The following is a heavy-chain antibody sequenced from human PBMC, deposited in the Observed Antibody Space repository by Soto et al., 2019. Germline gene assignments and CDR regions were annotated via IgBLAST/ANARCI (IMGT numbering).Heavy chain of an antibody. J-gene: IGHJ6*02. CDR1: GFTFSSYG. CDR3: VKDAIVVVPAAKRSYGMDV. V-gene: IGHV3-30*18. Sequence: VGSLRLSCADSGFTFSSYGMHWVRQAPGKGLEWVALISYDGSNKYYADSVKGRFTISRDNSKNTLYLQMNSLRAEDTAVYYCVKDAIVVVPAAKRSYGMDVWGQGTTVPVSS. CDR2: ISYDGSNK. D-gene: IGHD2-2*01.